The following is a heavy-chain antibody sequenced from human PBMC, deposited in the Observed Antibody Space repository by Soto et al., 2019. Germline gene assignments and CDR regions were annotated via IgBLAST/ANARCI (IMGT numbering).Heavy chain of an antibody. J-gene: IGHJ4*02. CDR1: GGSISSSSYY. CDR2: IYHSGST. D-gene: IGHD3-16*01. Sequence: QLQLQESGPGLVKPSETLSLTCTVSGGSISSSSYYWGWIRQPPGKELEWIGAIYHSGSTYYHPSLTRRVTISVDTSKNPFSLRLTSLTAADTAVYFCARQTGGFGYYFDYWCQGTLVTGSS. CDR3: ARQTGGFGYYFDY. V-gene: IGHV4-39*01.